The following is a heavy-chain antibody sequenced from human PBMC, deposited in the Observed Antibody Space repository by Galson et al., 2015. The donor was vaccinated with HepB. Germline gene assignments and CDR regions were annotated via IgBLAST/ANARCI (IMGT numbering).Heavy chain of an antibody. D-gene: IGHD2-2*01. V-gene: IGHV3-23*01. CDR3: AKVPSLVIAPEVYYFDD. CDR2: ISGSGDTT. CDR1: GFTFSSYA. Sequence: SLRLSCAASGFTFSSYAMNWVRQAPGKGLEWVSGISGSGDTTDYADSLKGRFTISRDNSKNTLYLQMISLRAEDTAVYYCAKVPSLVIAPEVYYFDDWGQGILSPSPQ. J-gene: IGHJ4*02.